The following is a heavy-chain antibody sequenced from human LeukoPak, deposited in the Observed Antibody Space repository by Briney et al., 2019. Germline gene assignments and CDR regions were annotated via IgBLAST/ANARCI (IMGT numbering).Heavy chain of an antibody. V-gene: IGHV3-48*04. D-gene: IGHD4-11*01. CDR3: ATDPVVTTYPN. CDR2: ISSSGSTI. Sequence: GGSLRLSCAASGFTFSDYSMNWVRQAPGKGLEWVPYISSSGSTIYYADSVKGRFTISRDNAKNSLYLQMNSLRAEDTAVYYCATDPVVTTYPNWGQGTLVTVSS. CDR1: GFTFSDYS. J-gene: IGHJ4*02.